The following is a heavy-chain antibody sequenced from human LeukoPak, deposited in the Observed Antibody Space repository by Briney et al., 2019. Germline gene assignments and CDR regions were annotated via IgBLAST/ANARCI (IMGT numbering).Heavy chain of an antibody. D-gene: IGHD2-2*01. CDR2: INWNGGST. Sequence: GGSLRLSCAASGFTFDDYGMSWVRQAPGKGLEWVSGINWNGGSTGYADSVKGRFTISRDNAKNSLYLQMNSLRAEDTALYYCARGGCSSTSCYSGWFDPWGQGTLVTVSS. V-gene: IGHV3-20*04. CDR3: ARGGCSSTSCYSGWFDP. J-gene: IGHJ5*02. CDR1: GFTFDDYG.